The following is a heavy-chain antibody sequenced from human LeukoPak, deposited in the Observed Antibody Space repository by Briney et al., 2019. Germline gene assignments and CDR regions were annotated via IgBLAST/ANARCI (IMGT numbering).Heavy chain of an antibody. CDR3: VREIIYSGGEEHQYYGMDV. Sequence: SQTLSLTCAISGDSVSSNTAAWNWIRQSPSRGLEWLGRTYYRSKWYNDYALSVKSRITINPDTSKNQFSLQLNSVTPEDTAVYYCVREIIYSGGEEHQYYGMDVWGQGTTVTVSS. CDR2: TYYRSKWYN. CDR1: GDSVSSNTAA. D-gene: IGHD6-19*01. V-gene: IGHV6-1*01. J-gene: IGHJ6*02.